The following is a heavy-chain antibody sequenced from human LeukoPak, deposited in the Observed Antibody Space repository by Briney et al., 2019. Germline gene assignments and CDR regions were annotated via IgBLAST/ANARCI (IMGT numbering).Heavy chain of an antibody. Sequence: SQTLSLTCAISGDSVSSNNAAWNWTRQSPSRGVEWLGSTYYRSQWYNDYAASVISRITINPDTSRNQFSLQLNSVTPEDTALYYCARGGSYSFDYWRQGTLVTVSS. CDR2: TYYRSQWYN. D-gene: IGHD1-26*01. CDR1: GDSVSSNNAA. V-gene: IGHV6-1*01. CDR3: ARGGSYSFDY. J-gene: IGHJ4*02.